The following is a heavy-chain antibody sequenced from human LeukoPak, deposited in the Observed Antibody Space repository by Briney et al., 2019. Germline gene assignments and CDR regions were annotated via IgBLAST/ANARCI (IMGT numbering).Heavy chain of an antibody. CDR1: GFTFSSYA. D-gene: IGHD3-22*01. J-gene: IGHJ4*02. V-gene: IGHV3-30-3*01. CDR3: ARSDHTYYYDSSGYTQPVD. CDR2: ISYDGSNK. Sequence: GGSLRLSCAASGFTFSSYAMHWVRQAPGKGLEWVAVISYDGSNKYYADSVKGRFTISRGNSKNTLYLQMNSLRAEDTAVYYCARSDHTYYYDSSGYTQPVDWGQGTLVTVSS.